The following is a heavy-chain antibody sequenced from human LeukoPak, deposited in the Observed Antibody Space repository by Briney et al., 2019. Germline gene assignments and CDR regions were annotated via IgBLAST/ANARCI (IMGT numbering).Heavy chain of an antibody. Sequence: GASVKVSCKASGGTFSSYVITWVRQAPGHGLEWMGRLISIPGIANYAQKFQGRVTITADKSATTAYMEVSGLTSEDTAVYYCSRRTVTVDYWGQGTLVTVSS. CDR3: SRRTVTVDY. CDR2: LISIPGIA. CDR1: GGTFSSYV. J-gene: IGHJ4*02. D-gene: IGHD4-17*01. V-gene: IGHV1-69*04.